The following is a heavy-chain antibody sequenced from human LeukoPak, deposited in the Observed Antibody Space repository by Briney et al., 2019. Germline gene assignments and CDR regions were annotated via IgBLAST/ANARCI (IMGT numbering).Heavy chain of an antibody. V-gene: IGHV3-21*01. CDR3: ARDYGYSSGWADY. Sequence: GGSLVLSCAAAGFTFSSYSMNGGRGAGGKGEEWVSSISSSSSEIYYPASVLGRFTISRDNAKNSLYLQMNSLRAEDTAVYYCARDYGYSSGWADYWGQGTLVTVSS. CDR2: ISSSSSEI. CDR1: GFTFSSYS. J-gene: IGHJ4*02. D-gene: IGHD6-19*01.